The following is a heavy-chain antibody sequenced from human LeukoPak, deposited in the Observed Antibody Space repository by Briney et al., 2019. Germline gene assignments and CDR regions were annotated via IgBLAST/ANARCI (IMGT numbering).Heavy chain of an antibody. CDR3: ARGLGYCTNGVCYTEDFDY. V-gene: IGHV1-2*02. CDR2: INPNSGGT. J-gene: IGHJ4*02. D-gene: IGHD2-8*01. CDR1: GYTFTAYY. Sequence: ASVKVSCKASGYTFTAYYIHWVRQAPGQGLEWMGWINPNSGGTNYAQKFQGRVTMTRDTSISTAYMELSRLRSGDTAVYYCARGLGYCTNGVCYTEDFDYWGQGTLVTVSS.